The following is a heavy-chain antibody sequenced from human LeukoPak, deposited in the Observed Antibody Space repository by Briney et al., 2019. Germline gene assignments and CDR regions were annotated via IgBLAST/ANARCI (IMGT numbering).Heavy chain of an antibody. CDR3: AREHLPGTAMIFGY. V-gene: IGHV1-18*04. CDR2: ISAYNGNT. D-gene: IGHD5-18*01. Sequence: GASVKVSCKASGYTFTSYGISWVRQAPGQGLEWMGWISAYNGNTNYAQKLQGRVTMTTDTSTSTAYMELRSLRSDDTAVYYCAREHLPGTAMIFGYWGQGTLVTVSS. CDR1: GYTFTSYG. J-gene: IGHJ4*02.